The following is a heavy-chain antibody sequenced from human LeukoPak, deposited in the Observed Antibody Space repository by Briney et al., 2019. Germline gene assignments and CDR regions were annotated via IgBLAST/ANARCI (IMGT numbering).Heavy chain of an antibody. CDR1: GFTFSSYA. CDR3: ARRIGGANNFDY. Sequence: PGGSLRLSCAASGFTFSSYAMSWVRQAPGKGLEWVSLDSGSGGTTYYADSVKGRFTISRDNTKNTLYLQMNTLRDEDTAVYYCARRIGGANNFDYWGQGTLVTVSS. D-gene: IGHD1-26*01. CDR2: DSGSGGTT. J-gene: IGHJ4*02. V-gene: IGHV3-23*01.